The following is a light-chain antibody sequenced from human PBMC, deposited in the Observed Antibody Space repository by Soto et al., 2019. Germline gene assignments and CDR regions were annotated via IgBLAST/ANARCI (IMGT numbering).Light chain of an antibody. J-gene: IGKJ5*01. CDR1: QTITTY. V-gene: IGKV3-11*01. Sequence: EIVLTQSPATLSLSPGERATLSCRASQTITTYLAWYQQKPGQPPRLLIYGTSNRASGIPARFSGSGSGTDFTLTISNLEPEDFAVYYCQQRSNWPANLGQRTRLEIK. CDR3: QQRSNWPAN. CDR2: GTS.